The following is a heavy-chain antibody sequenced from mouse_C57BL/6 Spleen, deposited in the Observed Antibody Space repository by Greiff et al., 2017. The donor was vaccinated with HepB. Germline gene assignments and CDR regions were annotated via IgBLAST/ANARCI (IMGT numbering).Heavy chain of an antibody. CDR1: GFSLTSYG. D-gene: IGHD1-1*01. CDR3: ARNGGGSSDVRYAMDY. CDR2: IWSGGST. J-gene: IGHJ4*01. Sequence: QVQLQQSGPGLVQPSQSLSITCTVSGFSLTSYGVHWVRQSPGKGLEWLGVIWSGGSTDYNAAFISRLTISKDNSKDQVVFKMNRLQADDTAIYYGARNGGGSSDVRYAMDYWGQGTSVTVSS. V-gene: IGHV2-2*01.